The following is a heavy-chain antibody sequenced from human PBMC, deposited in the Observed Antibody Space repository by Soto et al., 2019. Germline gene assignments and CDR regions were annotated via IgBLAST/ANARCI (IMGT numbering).Heavy chain of an antibody. CDR2: INAGNGGT. CDR1: GYTFANYG. V-gene: IGHV1-3*01. Sequence: GASVKVSCKASGYTFANYGIHWVRQAPGQRLEWMGWINAGNGGTKYSENFQGRVTITRDTSASTVYLGLSSLSSEDTASYYCARTGHSGSYEFWGQGTLVTVSS. CDR3: ARTGHSGSYEF. D-gene: IGHD3-22*01. J-gene: IGHJ4*02.